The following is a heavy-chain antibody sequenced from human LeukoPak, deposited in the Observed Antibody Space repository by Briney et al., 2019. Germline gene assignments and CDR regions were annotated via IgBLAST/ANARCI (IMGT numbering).Heavy chain of an antibody. CDR2: INPSGGST. CDR3: AVAYSYGRDAFDI. D-gene: IGHD5-18*01. V-gene: IGHV1-46*01. J-gene: IGHJ3*02. Sequence: GASVKVSCKASGYTFTIYYIHWVRQAPGQGLEWMGIINPSGGSTSYAQKLQGRVTMTRDTSTSTVYMQLSSLRSEDTAVYYCAVAYSYGRDAFDIWGQGTMVTVSS. CDR1: GYTFTIYY.